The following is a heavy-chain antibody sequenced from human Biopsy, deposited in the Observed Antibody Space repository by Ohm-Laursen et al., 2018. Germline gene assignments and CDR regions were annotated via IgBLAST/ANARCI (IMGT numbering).Heavy chain of an antibody. Sequence: SVKVSCKAPGGTFSNYGVNWVRQAPGQGLEWLGGNIPILGTGNYAQKFQDRVTVAADTSTSTATMELRSLRSDDTAMYYCATKLTGYFHHWGQGTLDIVSS. J-gene: IGHJ1*01. CDR3: ATKLTGYFHH. CDR2: NIPILGTG. CDR1: GGTFSNYG. D-gene: IGHD3-9*01. V-gene: IGHV1-69*06.